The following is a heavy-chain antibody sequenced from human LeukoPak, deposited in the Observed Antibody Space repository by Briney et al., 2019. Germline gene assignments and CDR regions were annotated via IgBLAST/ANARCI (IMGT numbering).Heavy chain of an antibody. CDR3: ARRRMTDAFDI. CDR2: IYYSGST. D-gene: IGHD2/OR15-2a*01. Sequence: SETLSPTCTVSGGSISSYYWSWIRQPPGKGLEWIGYIYYSGSTNYNPSLKSRVTISVDTSKNQFSLKLSSVTAADTAVYYCARRRMTDAFDIWGQGTMVTVSS. V-gene: IGHV4-59*01. J-gene: IGHJ3*02. CDR1: GGSISSYY.